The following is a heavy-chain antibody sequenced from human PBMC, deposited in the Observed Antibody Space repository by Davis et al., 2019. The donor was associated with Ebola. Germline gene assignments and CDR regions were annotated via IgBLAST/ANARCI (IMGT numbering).Heavy chain of an antibody. D-gene: IGHD2-15*01. V-gene: IGHV1-2*02. Sequence: ASVKVSCKASGYTFTDYYMHWVRQAPGQGLEWMGWINPNSGGTNCAQKFQGRVTMTRDTSISTAYMELSRLKSDDTAVYYCAKVGGYCSGGSCPAWFDPWGQGTLVTVSS. CDR2: INPNSGGT. CDR3: AKVGGYCSGGSCPAWFDP. CDR1: GYTFTDYY. J-gene: IGHJ5*02.